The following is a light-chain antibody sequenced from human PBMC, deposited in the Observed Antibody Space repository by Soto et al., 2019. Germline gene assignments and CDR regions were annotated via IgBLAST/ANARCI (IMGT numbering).Light chain of an antibody. CDR2: SNN. J-gene: IGLJ1*01. CDR1: XXNIGSNP. Sequence: GQRVTISCSGXXXNIGSNPVNWYHQLPGTAPNLLIYSNNQRPSGVPDRFSGSKSGTSASLAISGLQSEDEADYSCAAWDDSLNGYVFGTGTKLTVL. CDR3: AAWDDSLNGYV. V-gene: IGLV1-44*01.